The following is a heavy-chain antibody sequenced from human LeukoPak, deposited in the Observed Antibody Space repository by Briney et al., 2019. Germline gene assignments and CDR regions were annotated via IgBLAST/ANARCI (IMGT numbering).Heavy chain of an antibody. CDR3: ARDDSSPRGYYYGMDV. J-gene: IGHJ6*02. V-gene: IGHV4-61*01. CDR1: GGSISSSNW. Sequence: SETLSLTCAVSGGSISSSNWWSWIRQPPGKGLEWIGYIYYSGSTNYNPSLKSRVTISVDTSKNQFSLKLSSVTAADTAVYYCARDDSSPRGYYYGMDVWGQGTTVTVSS. CDR2: IYYSGST. D-gene: IGHD6-13*01.